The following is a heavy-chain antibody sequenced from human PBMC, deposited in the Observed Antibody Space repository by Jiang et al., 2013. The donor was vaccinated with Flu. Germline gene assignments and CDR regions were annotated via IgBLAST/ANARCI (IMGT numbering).Heavy chain of an antibody. D-gene: IGHD2-2*01. V-gene: IGHV5-51*01. CDR3: ARHGASCSSTSCYEFDY. Sequence: VQLVESGAEVKKPGESLKISCKGSGYIFNSYWIAWVRQMPGKGLEWMGVIYPGDSDTRYSPSFQGHVTISVDKSISTAYLQWSSLRASDTAMYYCARHGASCSSTSCYEFDYWGRGNPGHRLL. J-gene: IGHJ4*02. CDR1: GYIFNSYW. CDR2: IYPGDSDT.